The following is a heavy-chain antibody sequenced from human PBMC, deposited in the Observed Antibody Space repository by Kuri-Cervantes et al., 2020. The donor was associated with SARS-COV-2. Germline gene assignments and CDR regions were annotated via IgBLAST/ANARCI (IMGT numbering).Heavy chain of an antibody. CDR1: GYTFTSYY. J-gene: IGHJ6*02. D-gene: IGHD1-26*01. Sequence: ASVKVSCKASGYTFTSYYMHWVRQAPGQGLEWMGIINPSGGSTSYAQKFQGRVTITADESTSTAYMELRSLRSDDTAVYYCARGEISYYYYGMDVWGQGTTVTVSS. CDR2: INPSGGST. V-gene: IGHV1-46*01. CDR3: ARGEISYYYYGMDV.